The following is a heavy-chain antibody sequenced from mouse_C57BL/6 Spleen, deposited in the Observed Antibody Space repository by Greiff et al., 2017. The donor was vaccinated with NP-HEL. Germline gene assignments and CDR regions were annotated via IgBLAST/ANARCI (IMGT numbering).Heavy chain of an antibody. CDR3: ARNYGSRYFDY. J-gene: IGHJ2*01. Sequence: QVQLQQSGAELVMPGASVKLSCKASGYTFTSYWMHWVKQRPGQGLEWIGEIDPSDSYTNYNQKCKGKSTFTVDKSSSTAYMQLSSLTSEDSAVYYCARNYGSRYFDYWGQGTTLTVSS. V-gene: IGHV1-69*01. CDR1: GYTFTSYW. CDR2: IDPSDSYT. D-gene: IGHD1-1*01.